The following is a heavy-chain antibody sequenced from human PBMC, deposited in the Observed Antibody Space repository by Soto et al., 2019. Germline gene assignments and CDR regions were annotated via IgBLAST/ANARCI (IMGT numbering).Heavy chain of an antibody. D-gene: IGHD5-18*01. V-gene: IGHV4-61*08. CDR2: IYYSGST. J-gene: IGHJ6*02. Sequence: SETLSLTCTVSGGSISSGGYYWSWIRQHPGKGLEWIGYIYYSGSTYYNPSLKSRVTISVDTSKNQFSLKLSSVTAADTAVYYCARGKSYGSLHYYYGMDVWGQGTTVTVSS. CDR3: ARGKSYGSLHYYYGMDV. CDR1: GGSISSGGYY.